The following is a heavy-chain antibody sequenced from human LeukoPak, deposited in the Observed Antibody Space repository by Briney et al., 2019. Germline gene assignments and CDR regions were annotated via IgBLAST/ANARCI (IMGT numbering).Heavy chain of an antibody. CDR3: ARHIRGNYGGYFDY. Sequence: SETLSLTCTVSGGSIGSYYWSWIRQSPGKGLDWIGYIYYTGSTDYNPSLKSRVTISVDTSKNQFSLKLTSVTAPDTAVYYCARHIRGNYGGYFDYWGQGTLVAVSS. J-gene: IGHJ4*02. V-gene: IGHV4-59*08. CDR1: GGSIGSYY. D-gene: IGHD1-7*01. CDR2: IYYTGST.